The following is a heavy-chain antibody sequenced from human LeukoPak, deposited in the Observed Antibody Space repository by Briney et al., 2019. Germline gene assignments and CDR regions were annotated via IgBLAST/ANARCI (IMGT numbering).Heavy chain of an antibody. V-gene: IGHV4-4*07. CDR3: ARVIGNWFDP. Sequence: SETLSLTCTVSGGSISSYYWSWIRQPARKGLEWTGRIYTSGSTNYNPSLKSRVTMSVDTSKNQFSLKLSSVTAADTAVYYCARVIGNWFDPWGQGTLVTVSS. J-gene: IGHJ5*02. D-gene: IGHD3-22*01. CDR2: IYTSGST. CDR1: GGSISSYY.